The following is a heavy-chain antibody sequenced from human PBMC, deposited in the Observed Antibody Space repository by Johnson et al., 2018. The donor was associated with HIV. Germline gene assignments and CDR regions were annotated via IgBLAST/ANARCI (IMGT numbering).Heavy chain of an antibody. CDR1: GFTFSSYG. D-gene: IGHD6-13*01. J-gene: IGHJ3*02. CDR2: ISYDGTGK. V-gene: IGHV3-30*18. CDR3: AKIGAAAGLKDAFDI. Sequence: QVQLVESGGGLVKPGESLRLPCAASGFTFSSYGMHWVRQAPGTGLEWVAVISYDGTGKYYSHSVKGRFTISRDNSNNTIYLQMDSLRAEDTALYYCAKIGAAAGLKDAFDIWGQGTMVTVSS.